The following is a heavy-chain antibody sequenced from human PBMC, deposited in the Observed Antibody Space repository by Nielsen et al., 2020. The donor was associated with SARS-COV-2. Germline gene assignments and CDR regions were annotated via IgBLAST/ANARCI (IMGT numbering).Heavy chain of an antibody. CDR1: GFTFSSYE. CDR3: ARLAGGTVLFDYYYYGMDV. D-gene: IGHD2-15*01. CDR2: ISSSGSTI. Sequence: GGSLRLSCAASGFTFSSYEMNWVRQAPGKGLEWVSYISSSGSTIYYADSVKGRFTISRDNAKNSLYLQMNSLRAEDTAVYYCARLAGGTVLFDYYYYGMDVWGQGTTVTVSS. J-gene: IGHJ6*02. V-gene: IGHV3-48*03.